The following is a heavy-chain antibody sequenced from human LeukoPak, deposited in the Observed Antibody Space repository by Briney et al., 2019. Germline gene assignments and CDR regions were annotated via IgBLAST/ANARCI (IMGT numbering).Heavy chain of an antibody. V-gene: IGHV3-30*04. CDR3: ARGHPHGWELYLDY. Sequence: GGSLGLSCAASGFTFGAYAMHWVRQSPGKGLEWVALISYDGSNEWYADSVKGRFTVSRDSAKNTLFLQINSLRVDDTAVYYCARGHPHGWELYLDYWGQGALVIVSS. J-gene: IGHJ4*02. D-gene: IGHD4-23*01. CDR1: GFTFGAYA. CDR2: ISYDGSNE.